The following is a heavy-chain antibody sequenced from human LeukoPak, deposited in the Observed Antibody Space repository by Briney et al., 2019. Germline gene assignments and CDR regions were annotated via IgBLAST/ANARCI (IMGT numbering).Heavy chain of an antibody. Sequence: YYADSVKGRFTISRENSNNTLYLQMNSLRVEDTAVYYCAKENYDGSGLVAFDSWGQGTLVTVSS. J-gene: IGHJ4*02. CDR3: AKENYDGSGLVAFDS. D-gene: IGHD3-22*01. V-gene: IGHV3-23*03.